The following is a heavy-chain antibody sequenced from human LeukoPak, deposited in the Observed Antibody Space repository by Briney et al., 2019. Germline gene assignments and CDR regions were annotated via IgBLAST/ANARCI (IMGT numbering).Heavy chain of an antibody. Sequence: GGSLRLSCAASGFTFSSYAMHWVRQAPGKGLEWVAVISYDGSNKYYADSVKGRFTISRDNSKNTLYLQMNSLRAEDTAVYYCARAPFDYWGQGTLVTVSS. CDR1: GFTFSSYA. CDR3: ARAPFDY. V-gene: IGHV3-30-3*01. J-gene: IGHJ4*02. CDR2: ISYDGSNK.